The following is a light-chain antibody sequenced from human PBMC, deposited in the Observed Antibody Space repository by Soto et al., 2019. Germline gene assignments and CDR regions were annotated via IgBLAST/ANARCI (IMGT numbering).Light chain of an antibody. CDR2: KAS. CDR3: QQYNYYPT. Sequence: DIQMTQSPSTLSASVVYRVTITCRASQSASAWLAWYQQRPGKAPKLLIYKASSLESGVPSRFSGSGSGTEFTLTISSLQPDDFATYYCQQYNYYPTFGQGTRLEIK. V-gene: IGKV1-5*03. CDR1: QSASAW. J-gene: IGKJ5*01.